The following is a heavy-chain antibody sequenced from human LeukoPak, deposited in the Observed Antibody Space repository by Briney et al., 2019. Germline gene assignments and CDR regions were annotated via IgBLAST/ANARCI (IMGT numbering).Heavy chain of an antibody. CDR1: GFTFDDYA. D-gene: IGHD6-13*01. CDR2: IGWDSSGI. Sequence: PGGSLRLSCAASGFTFDDYAMHWVRQAPGKGLKWVSGIGWDSSGIVYADSVKCRFTISRDNAKNSLYLQVDSLGAEDTAFYYCVKVTAAGFVGHWGQGTLVTVSS. J-gene: IGHJ4*02. CDR3: VKVTAAGFVGH. V-gene: IGHV3-9*01.